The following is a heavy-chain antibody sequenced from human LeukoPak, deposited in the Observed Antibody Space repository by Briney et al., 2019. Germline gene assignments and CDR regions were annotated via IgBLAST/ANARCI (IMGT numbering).Heavy chain of an antibody. D-gene: IGHD3-22*01. J-gene: IGHJ4*02. Sequence: SETLSLTCTVSGGSISSSRYYWGWIRQPPGKGLEWIGSIYYSGSTYYNPSLKSRVTISVDTSKNQFSLKLSSVTAADTAVYYCATLSSGYSPYFDYWGQGTLVTVSS. V-gene: IGHV4-39*01. CDR2: IYYSGST. CDR1: GGSISSSRYY. CDR3: ATLSSGYSPYFDY.